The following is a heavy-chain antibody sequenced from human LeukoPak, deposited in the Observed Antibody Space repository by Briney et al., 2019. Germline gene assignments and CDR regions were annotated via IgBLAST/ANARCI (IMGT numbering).Heavy chain of an antibody. D-gene: IGHD3-10*01. J-gene: IGHJ4*02. V-gene: IGHV3-15*01. CDR2: IKSKTDGGTT. CDR1: GFTVSNAW. CDR3: TTANYHGSGSHGY. Sequence: GGSLRLSCAASGFTVSNAWMSWVRQAPGKGLEWVGRIKSKTDGGTTDYAAPVKGRFTISRDDSKNTLYLQMNSLKTEDTAVYYCTTANYHGSGSHGYWGQGTLVTVSS.